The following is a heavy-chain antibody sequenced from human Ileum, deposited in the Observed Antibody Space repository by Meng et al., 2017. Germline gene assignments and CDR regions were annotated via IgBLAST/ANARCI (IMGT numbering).Heavy chain of an antibody. D-gene: IGHD1-1*01. V-gene: IGHV4-39*07. J-gene: IGHJ4*02. Sequence: SETLSLTCTVSGGSIRSDIFYWGWIRQPPGRGLEWIGTIHYSGRTYYNPSLKSRVSISVDTSNNQFSLKLTSVTAADRAVYSCARKSRSTGIDYWGQGMLVTVSS. CDR3: ARKSRSTGIDY. CDR1: GGSIRSDIFY. CDR2: IHYSGRT.